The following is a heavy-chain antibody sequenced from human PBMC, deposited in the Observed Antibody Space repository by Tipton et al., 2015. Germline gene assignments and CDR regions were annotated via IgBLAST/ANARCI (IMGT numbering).Heavy chain of an antibody. Sequence: SGGSISSTNWWTWVRQPPGKGLEWIGEISQSGTTNYNPSLKSRVTISADKSKNQFSLNLKSVTAADTAVYYCARRCGADCYWGYYFDHWGQGTLVNVSS. D-gene: IGHD2-21*01. CDR1: GGSISSTNW. J-gene: IGHJ4*02. V-gene: IGHV4-4*02. CDR3: ARRCGADCYWGYYFDH. CDR2: ISQSGTT.